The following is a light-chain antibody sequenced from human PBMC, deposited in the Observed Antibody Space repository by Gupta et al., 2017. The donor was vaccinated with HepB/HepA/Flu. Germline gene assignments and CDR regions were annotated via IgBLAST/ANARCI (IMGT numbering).Light chain of an antibody. CDR3: QQYGPTSYTWT. V-gene: IGKV3-20*01. Sequence: DIVLTQSPGTLSLSPGERATLSCRASQSVSRNYLAWYQQKPGQAPRLLIYGASSRATGIPDRFSGSGSGTDFTLTINRLEPEDFAIYYCQQYGPTSYTWTFGQGTKVEIK. CDR2: GAS. CDR1: QSVSRNY. J-gene: IGKJ1*01.